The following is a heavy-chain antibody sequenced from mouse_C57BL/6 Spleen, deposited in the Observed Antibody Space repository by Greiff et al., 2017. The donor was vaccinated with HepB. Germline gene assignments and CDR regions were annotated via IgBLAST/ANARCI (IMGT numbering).Heavy chain of an antibody. CDR1: GYTFTDYY. D-gene: IGHD1-1*01. J-gene: IGHJ4*01. CDR2: IYPGSGNT. Sequence: VQLQQSGAELVRPGASVKLSCKASGYTFTDYYINWVKQRPGQGLEWIAMIYPGSGNTYYNEKFKGKATLTAEKSSSTAYMQLSSLTSEDSAVYFCARGDYSSPMDYWGQGTSVTVSS. V-gene: IGHV1-76*01. CDR3: ARGDYSSPMDY.